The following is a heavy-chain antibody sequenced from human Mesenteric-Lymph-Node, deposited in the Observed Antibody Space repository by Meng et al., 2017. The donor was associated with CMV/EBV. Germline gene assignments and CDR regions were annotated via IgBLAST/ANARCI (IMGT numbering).Heavy chain of an antibody. CDR2: IKQDGSER. J-gene: IGHJ6*02. D-gene: IGHD3-22*01. Sequence: GESLKISCAASEFTFSSYWMSWVRQAPGKGLEWVANIKQDGSERHYVDSVKGRFTISRDNAKNSLYLQMNNLRAEDTAVYYCARGDDYDSSGSQRHYYYGMDVWGQGTTVTVSS. CDR1: EFTFSSYW. V-gene: IGHV3-7*01. CDR3: ARGDDYDSSGSQRHYYYGMDV.